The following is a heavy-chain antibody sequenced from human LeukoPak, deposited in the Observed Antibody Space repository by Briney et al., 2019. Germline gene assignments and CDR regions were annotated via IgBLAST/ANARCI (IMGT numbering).Heavy chain of an antibody. D-gene: IGHD3-10*01. CDR2: ISGSGGST. Sequence: GGSLRLSCAASGFTFSSYGMSWVRQAPGKGLEWVSAISGSGGSTYYADSVKGRFTISRDNSKNTLYLQMNSLRAEDTAVYYCAKDGTYGSGCYTTPFDYWGQGTLVTVSS. CDR1: GFTFSSYG. V-gene: IGHV3-23*01. CDR3: AKDGTYGSGCYTTPFDY. J-gene: IGHJ4*02.